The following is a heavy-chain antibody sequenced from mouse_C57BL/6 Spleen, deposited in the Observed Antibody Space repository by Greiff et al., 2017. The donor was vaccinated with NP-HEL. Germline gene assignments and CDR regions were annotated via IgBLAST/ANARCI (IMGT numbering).Heavy chain of an antibody. J-gene: IGHJ1*03. D-gene: IGHD1-2*01. Sequence: EVKLVESVAELVRPGASVKLSCTASGFNFNNSNMHWVKQRAEQGLEWIGRIDPANGNIKYAPKFQGKAPITADTSSNTAYLKLSSLTSEDTAIYYCARHYWDWYFDVWGTGTAVTVSS. CDR1: GFNFNNSN. CDR2: IDPANGNI. CDR3: ARHYWDWYFDV. V-gene: IGHV14-3*01.